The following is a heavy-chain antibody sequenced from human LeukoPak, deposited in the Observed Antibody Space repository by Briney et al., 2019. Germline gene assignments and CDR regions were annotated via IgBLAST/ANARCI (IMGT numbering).Heavy chain of an antibody. CDR2: ISGGGETT. D-gene: IGHD6-19*01. CDR3: VREAGCGWPLDY. Sequence: PGDSLRLSCATSGFDFGGACGMGWVRQAPEKGLEWASTISGGGETTHYADSVKGRLTISRDNARNTLYLQIDRLRPEDTAIYYCVREAGCGWPLDYWGRGTLVTVSS. J-gene: IGHJ4*02. V-gene: IGHV3-23*01. CDR1: GFDFGGACG.